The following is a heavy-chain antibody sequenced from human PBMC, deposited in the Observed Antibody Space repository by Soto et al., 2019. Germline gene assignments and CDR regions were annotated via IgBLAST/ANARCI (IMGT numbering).Heavy chain of an antibody. D-gene: IGHD3-10*01. CDR3: ARDGLGLGFGEFTRAYSYGMDV. CDR2: IYSAGNT. CDR1: GFTVSSNY. V-gene: IGHV3-66*01. Sequence: PGGSLRLSCAASGFTVSSNYMSWVRQAPGKGLEWISIIYSAGNTYYADSVKGRFTISRDNSKNTLYLQMNSLGAEDTAVYYCARDGLGLGFGEFTRAYSYGMDVWGQGTTVTVSS. J-gene: IGHJ6*02.